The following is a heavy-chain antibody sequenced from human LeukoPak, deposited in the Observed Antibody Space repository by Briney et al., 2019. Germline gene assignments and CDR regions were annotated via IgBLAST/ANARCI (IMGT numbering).Heavy chain of an antibody. D-gene: IGHD1-26*01. CDR2: IRYDGSNK. CDR1: GFTFSSYV. J-gene: IGHJ4*02. V-gene: IGHV3-30*02. CDR3: AAPSGNFDY. Sequence: GWSLRLSCAASGFTFSSYVMHWVRQAPGKGLAGVAFIRYDGSNKYYADSVKGRFTISRDNSKNTLYLQMKSLRAEDTAVYYCAAPSGNFDYWGQGTLVTVSS.